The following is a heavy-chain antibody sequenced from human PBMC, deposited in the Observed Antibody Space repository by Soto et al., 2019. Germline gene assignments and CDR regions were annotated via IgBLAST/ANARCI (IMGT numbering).Heavy chain of an antibody. J-gene: IGHJ6*03. V-gene: IGHV3-30*18. CDR1: GFTSSSYG. CDR2: ISYDGTNK. D-gene: IGHD2-2*01. Sequence: GWSLRLSCAVSGFTSSSYGMHWVRQAPGKGLERVAVISYDGTNKYYVDSVKGRFTISRDNSKNTLYLQMNSLRAEDTAVYYCAKMPSRLSADYFYYYMDVWGKGTTVTVS. CDR3: AKMPSRLSADYFYYYMDV.